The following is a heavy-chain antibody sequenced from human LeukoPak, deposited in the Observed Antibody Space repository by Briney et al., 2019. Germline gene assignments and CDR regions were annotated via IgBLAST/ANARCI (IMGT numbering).Heavy chain of an antibody. CDR2: MNPNSGNT. J-gene: IGHJ2*01. CDR1: GYTFTSYD. CDR3: ARLDQLIQDYWYFDV. V-gene: IGHV1-8*01. D-gene: IGHD5-18*01. Sequence: ASVKVSCKASGYTFTSYDINWVRQATGQGLEWMGWMNPNSGNTGYAQKFQGRVTMTRNTSISTAYMELSSVTAADTAVYYCARLDQLIQDYWYFDVWGRGTLVVVSS.